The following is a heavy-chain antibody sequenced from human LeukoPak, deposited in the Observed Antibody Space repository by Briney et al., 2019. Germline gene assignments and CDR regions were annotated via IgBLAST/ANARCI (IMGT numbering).Heavy chain of an antibody. J-gene: IGHJ5*02. V-gene: IGHV3-66*02. CDR2: IYSGGST. CDR3: ARDQRNDYGDFRFDP. CDR1: GFTVSSNY. D-gene: IGHD4-17*01. Sequence: RGSLRLSCAASGFTVSSNYMSWVRQAPGKGLEWVSVIYSGGSTYYADSVKGRFTISRDNSKNTLYLQMNSLRAEDTAVYYCARDQRNDYGDFRFDPWGQGTLVTVSS.